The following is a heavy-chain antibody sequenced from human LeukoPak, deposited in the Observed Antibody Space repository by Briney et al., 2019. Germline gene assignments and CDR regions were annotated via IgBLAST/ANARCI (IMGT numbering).Heavy chain of an antibody. CDR2: INSSGST. CDR3: ARAGDGYTSDY. CDR1: DGSISSYY. Sequence: SETPSLTCTVSDGSISSYYWTWIRQPAGKGLEWIGRINSSGSTNYNPSLKSRVTLSVDTSKNQFSLKLSSVTAADTAVYYCARAGDGYTSDYWGQGTLVTVSS. J-gene: IGHJ4*02. D-gene: IGHD5-24*01. V-gene: IGHV4-4*07.